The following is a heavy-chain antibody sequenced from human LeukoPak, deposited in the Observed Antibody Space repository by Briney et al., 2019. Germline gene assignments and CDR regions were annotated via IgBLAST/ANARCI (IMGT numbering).Heavy chain of an antibody. D-gene: IGHD4-17*01. Sequence: GTSVKVSCKASGFTFTSSAMQWVRQARGQLLAWIGWIVVGSGNTNYAQKFQERVTITRDMSTSTAYMELSSLRSEDTAVYYCAAVPYGDRGADYYYYYGTDVWGQGTTVTVSS. J-gene: IGHJ6*02. V-gene: IGHV1-58*02. CDR1: GFTFTSSA. CDR3: AAVPYGDRGADYYYYYGTDV. CDR2: IVVGSGNT.